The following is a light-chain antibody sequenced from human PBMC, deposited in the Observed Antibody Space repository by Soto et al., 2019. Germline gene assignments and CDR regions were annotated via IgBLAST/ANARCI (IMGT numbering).Light chain of an antibody. Sequence: QSVLTQPASVSGSAGQSITISCSGTMRDVGAYNFVSWYQQLPGKAPKLMIYEVTSRPSGVSNRFSGSKSGNTASLTISGLQPEDEAEYYCSSYTTSSTVVFGTGTKVTVL. CDR3: SSYTTSSTVV. CDR2: EVT. CDR1: MRDVGAYNF. J-gene: IGLJ1*01. V-gene: IGLV2-14*03.